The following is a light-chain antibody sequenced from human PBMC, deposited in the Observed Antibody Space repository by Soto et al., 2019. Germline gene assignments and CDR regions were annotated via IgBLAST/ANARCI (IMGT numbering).Light chain of an antibody. J-gene: IGKJ1*01. V-gene: IGKV1-5*03. CDR2: KAS. CDR3: QQFNSYSPGA. CDR1: QSISVW. Sequence: IQMTQSPSTLPASLGDIVTITFRASQSISVWLAWYQQKALKSPNLLIYKASRLESGVPSRFSGSGSETEFTLTISSLQPDDFATYYCQQFNSYSPGAFGQGTKVDNK.